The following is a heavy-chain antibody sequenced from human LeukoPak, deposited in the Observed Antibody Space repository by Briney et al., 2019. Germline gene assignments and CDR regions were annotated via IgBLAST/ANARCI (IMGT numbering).Heavy chain of an antibody. Sequence: SETLSLTCAVYGGSFSGYYWSWIRQPPGKGLEWIGEINHSGSTNYNPSLKSRVTISVHTSKNQFSLKLSSVTAADAAVYYCARGPTGIAFDYWGQGTLVTVSS. CDR3: ARGPTGIAFDY. CDR2: INHSGST. CDR1: GGSFSGYY. J-gene: IGHJ4*02. D-gene: IGHD6-13*01. V-gene: IGHV4-34*01.